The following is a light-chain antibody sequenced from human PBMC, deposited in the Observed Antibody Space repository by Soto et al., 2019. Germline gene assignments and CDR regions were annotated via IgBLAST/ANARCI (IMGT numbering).Light chain of an antibody. CDR2: EVS. CDR1: SSDIGGYNY. J-gene: IGLJ1*01. Sequence: QPALTQPPSASGSPGQSVTISCTGTSSDIGGYNYVSWYQQHPGKAPELMIYEVSKRPSGVPDRFSGSKSGNTASLTVSGLQAEDEADYYCSSYAGTTSYVFGTGTKVTVL. CDR3: SSYAGTTSYV. V-gene: IGLV2-8*01.